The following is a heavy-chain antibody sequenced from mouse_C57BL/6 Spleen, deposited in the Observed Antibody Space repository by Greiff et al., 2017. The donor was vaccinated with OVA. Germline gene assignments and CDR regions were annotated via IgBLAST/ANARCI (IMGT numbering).Heavy chain of an antibody. J-gene: IGHJ2*01. CDR2: IDPSDSYT. V-gene: IGHV1-69*01. CDR3: ARAPVVARYYFDY. Sequence: VQLQQPGAELVMPGASVKLSCKASGYTFTSYWMHWVKQRPGKGLEWIGEIDPSDSYTNYNQKFKGKSTLTVDKSSSTAYMQLSSLTSEDSAVYYCARAPVVARYYFDYWGQGTTLTVSS. D-gene: IGHD1-1*01. CDR1: GYTFTSYW.